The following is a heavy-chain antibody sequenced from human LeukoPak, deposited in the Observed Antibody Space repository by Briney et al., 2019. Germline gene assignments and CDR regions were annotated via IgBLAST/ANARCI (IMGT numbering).Heavy chain of an antibody. V-gene: IGHV4-39*07. D-gene: IGHD4-17*01. CDR3: ARGPGGTTDNFDY. Sequence: MTSETLSLTCTVSGGSISTTSYYWGWIRQSPGMGLECLGYMYSRGSTFDNPSLKSRVTISVDISKNQFSLRLTSMTAADTAIYYCARGPGGTTDNFDYWSQGTLVTVSS. CDR1: GGSISTTSYY. CDR2: MYSRGST. J-gene: IGHJ4*02.